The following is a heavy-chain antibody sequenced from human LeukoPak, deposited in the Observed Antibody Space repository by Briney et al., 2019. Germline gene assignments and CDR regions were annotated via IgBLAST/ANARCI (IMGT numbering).Heavy chain of an antibody. V-gene: IGHV3-23*01. CDR3: AKYFASGSYYKLPH. D-gene: IGHD3-10*01. J-gene: IGHJ1*01. Sequence: GGSLRLSCAASGFTFSSYAMSWVRQAPGKGLEWVSTISGSGAYTYYADSVKGRFTISKDNSKNTLYLQMNSLRAEDTAVYYCAKYFASGSYYKLPHWGQGTLVTVSS. CDR2: ISGSGAYT. CDR1: GFTFSSYA.